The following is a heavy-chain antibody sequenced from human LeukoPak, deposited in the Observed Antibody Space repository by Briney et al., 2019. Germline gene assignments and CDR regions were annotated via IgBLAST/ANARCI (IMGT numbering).Heavy chain of an antibody. CDR3: AHFSRTRVFDI. D-gene: IGHD1-7*01. Sequence: SGPTLVKPTQTLTLTCTFSGFSLSTNEVGVGWIRQLPGKALEWLALIFWNDDNRYNPSLKNRLTITRDNPNNQVVLTMTNMDPVDTATYYCAHFSRTRVFDIWGQGTMVTVS. V-gene: IGHV2-5*01. J-gene: IGHJ3*02. CDR2: IFWNDDN. CDR1: GFSLSTNEVG.